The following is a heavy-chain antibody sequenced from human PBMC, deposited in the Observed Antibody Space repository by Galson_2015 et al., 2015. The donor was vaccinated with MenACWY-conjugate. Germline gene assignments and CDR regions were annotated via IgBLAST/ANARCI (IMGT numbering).Heavy chain of an antibody. CDR3: AQDRALYYFGSGSSIFDY. CDR2: ISGSGDST. J-gene: IGHJ4*02. Sequence: SLRLSCAASGFTFSSYAMNWVRQAPGRGLEWVSAISGSGDSTYYADSVKGRFTISRDNSKNTLYLLVISLGAEDTAVYYCAQDRALYYFGSGSSIFDYWGQGTLVTVSS. D-gene: IGHD3-10*01. V-gene: IGHV3-23*01. CDR1: GFTFSSYA.